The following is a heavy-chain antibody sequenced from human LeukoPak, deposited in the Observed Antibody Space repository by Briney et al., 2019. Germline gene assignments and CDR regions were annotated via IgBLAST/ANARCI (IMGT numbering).Heavy chain of an antibody. CDR2: IYTSGST. Sequence: SETLSLTCTVSGGSISSGIYYWSWIRQPAGKGLEWIGRIYTSGSTNYNPSLKSRVTISVATSKNQFSLKLSSVTAADTAVYYCARQASHLDYWGQGTLVTVSS. J-gene: IGHJ4*02. V-gene: IGHV4-61*02. D-gene: IGHD2-2*01. CDR3: ARQASHLDY. CDR1: GGSISSGIYY.